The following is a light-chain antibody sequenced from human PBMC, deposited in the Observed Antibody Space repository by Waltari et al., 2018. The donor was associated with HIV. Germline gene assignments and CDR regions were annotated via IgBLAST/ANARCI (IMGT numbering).Light chain of an antibody. CDR2: KAS. J-gene: IGKJ1*01. V-gene: IGKV1-5*03. Sequence: DRQLTQSPSTLSASVGDRVTITCRASLGIDDWLGWYQQKPGKAPKLLIYKASNLETGVPSRFSGSGFGTEFTLTISSLQPDDLATYYCQEYNRGFGQGTKVEIK. CDR3: QEYNRG. CDR1: LGIDDW.